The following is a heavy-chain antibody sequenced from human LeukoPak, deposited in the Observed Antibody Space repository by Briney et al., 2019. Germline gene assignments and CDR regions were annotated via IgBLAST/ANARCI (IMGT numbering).Heavy chain of an antibody. CDR2: IYYSGST. CDR1: GGSISSYY. Sequence: SETLSLTCTVSGGSISSYYWSWIRQPPGKGLEWIGYIYYSGSTNYNPSLKSRVTISVDTSKNQFSLKLSSVTAADTAVYYRAREGGYGTNDYWGQGTLVTVSS. J-gene: IGHJ4*02. CDR3: AREGGYGTNDY. D-gene: IGHD5-12*01. V-gene: IGHV4-59*01.